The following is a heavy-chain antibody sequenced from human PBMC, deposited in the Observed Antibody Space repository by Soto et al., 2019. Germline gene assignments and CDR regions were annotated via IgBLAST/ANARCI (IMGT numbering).Heavy chain of an antibody. Sequence: SETLSLTCTVSGGSISSYYWSWIRQPPGKGLEWIGYIYYSGSTNYNPSLKSRVTISVDTSKNQFSLKLSSVTAADTAVYYCARRKNIVVVPAAIDQDYYYYYYMDVWGKGTTVTVSS. V-gene: IGHV4-59*08. D-gene: IGHD2-2*01. CDR1: GGSISSYY. CDR2: IYYSGST. CDR3: ARRKNIVVVPAAIDQDYYYYYYMDV. J-gene: IGHJ6*03.